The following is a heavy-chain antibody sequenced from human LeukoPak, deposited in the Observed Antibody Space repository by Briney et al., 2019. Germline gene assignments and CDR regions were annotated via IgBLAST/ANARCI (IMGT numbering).Heavy chain of an antibody. V-gene: IGHV3-7*01. CDR3: AREVVVPAAILFYFDY. D-gene: IGHD2-2*01. CDR1: GFTFSSYW. J-gene: IGHJ4*02. Sequence: GGSLRLSCAASGFTFSSYWMSWVRQAPGKGLEWVANIKQDGSEKYYVDSVKGRLTISRDNARNSLYLQMNSLRAEDTAVYYCAREVVVPAAILFYFDYWGQGTLVTVSS. CDR2: IKQDGSEK.